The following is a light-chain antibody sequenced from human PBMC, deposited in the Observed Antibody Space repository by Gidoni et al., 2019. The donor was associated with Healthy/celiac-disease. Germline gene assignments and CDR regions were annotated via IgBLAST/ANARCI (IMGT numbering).Light chain of an antibody. V-gene: IGLV2-14*01. CDR2: EVS. J-gene: IGLJ2*01. CDR1: SSDVGGYNY. Sequence: QSALTPPASVSGSPRQSIPISCTGTSSDVGGYNYVSWYQQHPGKAPKLMIYEVSNRPPGVSNRFSGSKSGNTASLTISGLQAEDEADYYCSSYTSSSTLVFGGGTKLTVL. CDR3: SSYTSSSTLV.